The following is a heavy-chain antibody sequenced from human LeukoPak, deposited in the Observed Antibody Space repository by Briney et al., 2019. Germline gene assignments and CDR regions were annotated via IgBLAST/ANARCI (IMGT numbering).Heavy chain of an antibody. V-gene: IGHV3-7*04. D-gene: IGHD5-18*01. J-gene: IGHJ4*02. CDR1: GFTFSTYW. CDR2: IQQDGSEK. CDR3: ARDRGFSYGIDF. Sequence: GGSLRLSCAASGFTFSTYWMSWVRQAPGKGLEWVANIQQDGSEKYYVDSVKGRFTISRDNAKKSLFLQVSSLRGEDTAVYYCARDRGFSYGIDFWGQGTLVTVSS.